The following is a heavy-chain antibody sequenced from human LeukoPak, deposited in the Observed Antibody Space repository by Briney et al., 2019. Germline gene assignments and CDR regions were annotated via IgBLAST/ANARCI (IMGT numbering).Heavy chain of an antibody. Sequence: KPSETLSLTCAVYGGSFSGYFWSWIRQPPEKGLEWIGEINHSGSPDYNPSLKSRVTISVDTSRNQFSLKLSSVTAADTAVYYCVREGEQRDKRRYATGYDYWGQGTLVTVSS. V-gene: IGHV4-34*01. CDR1: GGSFSGYF. CDR3: VREGEQRDKRRYATGYDY. J-gene: IGHJ4*02. D-gene: IGHD3-9*01. CDR2: INHSGSP.